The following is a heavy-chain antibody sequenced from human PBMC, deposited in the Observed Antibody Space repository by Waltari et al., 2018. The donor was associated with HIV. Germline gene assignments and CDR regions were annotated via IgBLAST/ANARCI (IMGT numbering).Heavy chain of an antibody. Sequence: EVQLLESGGGLVQPGGSLRLSCSASVFTLSSYAMRWVRQVPGKGLEWVSDISAVGVSTYYADSVKGRFTISRDNSKNTVYLQMNSLRGEDTAVYYCARDLGGYWYFDLWGRGTLVTVSS. CDR1: VFTLSSYA. D-gene: IGHD3-16*01. CDR2: ISAVGVST. V-gene: IGHV3-23*01. J-gene: IGHJ2*01. CDR3: ARDLGGYWYFDL.